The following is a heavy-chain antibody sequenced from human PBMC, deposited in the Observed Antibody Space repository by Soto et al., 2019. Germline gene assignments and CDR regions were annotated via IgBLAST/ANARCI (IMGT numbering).Heavy chain of an antibody. Sequence: SETLSLTCTVSGGSISSSSYYWGWIRQPPGKGLEWIGSIYYSGSTYYNPSLKSRVTISVDTSKNQFSLKLSSVTAADTAVYYCARSEGTQVVPAAMSYSDYWGQGTLVTVSS. CDR2: IYYSGST. J-gene: IGHJ4*02. V-gene: IGHV4-39*01. CDR1: GGSISSSSYY. D-gene: IGHD2-2*01. CDR3: ARSEGTQVVPAAMSYSDY.